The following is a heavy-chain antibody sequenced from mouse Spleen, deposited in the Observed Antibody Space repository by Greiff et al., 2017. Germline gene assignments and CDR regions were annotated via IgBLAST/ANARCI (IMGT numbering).Heavy chain of an antibody. J-gene: IGHJ1*01. D-gene: IGHD6-1*01. CDR1: GYSITSGYY. V-gene: IGHV3-6*01. Sequence: EVQLQESGPGLVKPSQSLSLTCSVTGYSITSGYYWNWIRQFPGNKLEWMGYISYDGSNNYNPSLKNRISITRDTSKNQFFLKLNSVTTEDTATYYCARKSLRYFDVWGAGTTVTVSS. CDR2: ISYDGSN. CDR3: ARKSLRYFDV.